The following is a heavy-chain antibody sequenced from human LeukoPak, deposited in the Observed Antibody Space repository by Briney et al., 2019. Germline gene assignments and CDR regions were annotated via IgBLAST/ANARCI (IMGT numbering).Heavy chain of an antibody. CDR3: ARALQGSGSYCFGY. V-gene: IGHV3-11*01. CDR2: ISSSGSTI. CDR1: GFTFSDYY. Sequence: GGSLRLSCAASGFTFSDYYMSWIRQAPGKGLEWVSYISSSGSTIYYADSVKGRFTISRDSAKNSLYLQMNSPRAEDTAVYYCARALQGSGSYCFGYWGQGTLVTVSS. D-gene: IGHD3-10*01. J-gene: IGHJ4*02.